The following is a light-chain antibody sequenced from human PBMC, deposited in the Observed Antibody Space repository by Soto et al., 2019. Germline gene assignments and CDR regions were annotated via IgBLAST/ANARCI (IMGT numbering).Light chain of an antibody. CDR2: SAS. V-gene: IGKV1-5*03. CDR3: QQYDDYPYT. Sequence: DIQMTQSPSTLSASVGDRVTITCRASQNIGSWLAWYQQKPGKAPKLLIDSASTLESGVPSRFSGSGSGTDFTLTISSLQPDDCATYYCQQYDDYPYTFGQGTKLEIE. J-gene: IGKJ2*01. CDR1: QNIGSW.